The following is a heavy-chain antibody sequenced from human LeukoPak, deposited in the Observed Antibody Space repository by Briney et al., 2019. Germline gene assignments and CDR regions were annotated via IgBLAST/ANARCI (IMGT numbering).Heavy chain of an antibody. D-gene: IGHD2-2*01. Sequence: GGSLRLSCAASGFTFSDYSMNWVRQAPGKGLEWISYVGISSGNTKYADSVKGRFTISGDKAKNSLYLQMNSLRVEDTAVYYCSRDTKYAFDNWGQGTLVTVSS. CDR3: SRDTKYAFDN. CDR1: GFTFSDYS. J-gene: IGHJ4*02. V-gene: IGHV3-48*01. CDR2: VGISSGNT.